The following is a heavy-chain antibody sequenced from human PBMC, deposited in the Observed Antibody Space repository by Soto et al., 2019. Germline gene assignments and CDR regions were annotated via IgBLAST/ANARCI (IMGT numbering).Heavy chain of an antibody. CDR3: ARYQGGTQYFDL. V-gene: IGHV4-59*11. CDR2: IYYSGST. CDR1: GGSMSSQY. J-gene: IGHJ2*01. D-gene: IGHD1-7*01. Sequence: QVQLQESGPGLVKPSETLSLTCNVSGGSMSSQYWSWIRQPPGKGLDWIAYIYYSGSTNYNPSLRSRVTLSVDTSKSQFSLRVNSVNAADTAVYYCARYQGGTQYFDLWGRGTLVTVSS.